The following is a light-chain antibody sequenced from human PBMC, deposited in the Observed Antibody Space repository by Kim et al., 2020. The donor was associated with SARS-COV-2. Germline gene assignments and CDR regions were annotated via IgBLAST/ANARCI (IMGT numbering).Light chain of an antibody. J-gene: IGKJ2*01. V-gene: IGKV3-20*01. CDR3: QQYGSSPLT. CDR1: QSVSSSY. CDR2: GAS. Sequence: LSPGERATPSCRASQSVSSSYLAWYQQKPGQAPRLLIYGASSRATGIPDRFRGRGSGTDFTLTISRLEPEYFAVYYCQQYGSSPLTCGQGTKLEI.